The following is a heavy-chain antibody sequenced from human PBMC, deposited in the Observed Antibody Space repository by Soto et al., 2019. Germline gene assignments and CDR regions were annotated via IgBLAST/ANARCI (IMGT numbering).Heavy chain of an antibody. CDR2: IIPIFGTA. CDR3: ARVESDGVRDRYSLGLGFGYFDY. D-gene: IGHD3-16*01. CDR1: GGTFSSYA. J-gene: IGHJ4*02. Sequence: QVQLVQSGAEVKKPGSSVKVSCKAPGGTFSSYAISWVRQAPGQGLEWMGGIIPIFGTANYAQKCQGRVTITADESTSTAYMELSSLRSEDTAVYYCARVESDGVRDRYSLGLGFGYFDYWGQGTLVTVSS. V-gene: IGHV1-69*01.